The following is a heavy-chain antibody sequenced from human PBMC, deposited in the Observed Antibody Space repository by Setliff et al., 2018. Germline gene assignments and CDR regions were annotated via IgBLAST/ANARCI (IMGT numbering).Heavy chain of an antibody. CDR2: INPNSGGT. CDR3: ASGGGSSSWYDAFDI. J-gene: IGHJ3*02. D-gene: IGHD6-13*01. V-gene: IGHV1-2*02. Sequence: ASVKVSCKASGYTFTGYYMHWVRQAPGQGLEWMGWINPNSGGTNYAQKFQGRVTMTRDTSISTAYMKLSRLRSDDTAVYYCASGGGSSSWYDAFDIWGQGTMVTVSS. CDR1: GYTFTGYY.